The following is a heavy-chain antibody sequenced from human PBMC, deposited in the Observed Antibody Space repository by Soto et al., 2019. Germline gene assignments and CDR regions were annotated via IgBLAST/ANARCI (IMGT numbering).Heavy chain of an antibody. CDR2: IVPMFGTS. D-gene: IGHD3-3*01. Sequence: QERLVQSGAEVRKPGSSVKVSCKVTGGTSTRYAINWFRQAPGQGLEWMGGIVPMFGTSKYAQKFQGRVTITADTSTNIGYMELRSLRSEDTGVYYCNSGSEYDFWSGYLWGQGTLVSVSS. CDR1: GGTSTRYA. V-gene: IGHV1-69*06. CDR3: NSGSEYDFWSGYL. J-gene: IGHJ4*02.